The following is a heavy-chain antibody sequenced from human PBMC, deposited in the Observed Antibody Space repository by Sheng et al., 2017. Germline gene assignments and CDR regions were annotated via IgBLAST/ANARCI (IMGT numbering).Heavy chain of an antibody. Sequence: QVHLVQSGAEVKKPGASVKVSCEASGYTFSDYFMHWVRQAPGQGLEWMGWINPDSGDTKYAPKFQGRVTMTGDTSLSIAYLELSRLTSDDTAFYYCATIKSGLFRTGDSWGKGTLV. V-gene: IGHV1-2*02. D-gene: IGHD3-3*01. CDR2: INPDSGDT. CDR3: ATIKSGLFRTGDS. J-gene: IGHJ5*01. CDR1: GYTFSDYF.